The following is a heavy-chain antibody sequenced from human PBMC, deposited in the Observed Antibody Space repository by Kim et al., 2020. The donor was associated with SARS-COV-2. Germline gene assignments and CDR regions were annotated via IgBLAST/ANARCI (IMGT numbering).Heavy chain of an antibody. CDR1: GFRFSSYA. Sequence: GGSLRLSCGASGFRFSSYAMHWVRQAPGKGLEWVSVISYDGNKYYADSVKGRFTISRDNSKNMLDLQMHSLRVEDTAVYYCANDFEPSPYYYFGMDVWGQGTTVTVSS. CDR3: ANDFEPSPYYYFGMDV. V-gene: IGHV3-30*18. J-gene: IGHJ6*02. CDR2: ISYDGNK.